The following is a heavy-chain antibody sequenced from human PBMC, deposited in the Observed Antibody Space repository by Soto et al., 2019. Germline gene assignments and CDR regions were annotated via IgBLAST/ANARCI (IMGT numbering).Heavy chain of an antibody. D-gene: IGHD6-19*01. CDR1: GGSISSSSYY. J-gene: IGHJ4*02. CDR3: ARRTVNIRTFYSGLKTHCFDY. Sequence: QLQLQESGPGLVKPSETLSLTCAVSGGSISSSSYYWGWIRQPPGKGLEWIGSIYYSGSTYYTPSRPSRVAISVATSKNQFSLKLNSVTAADTAVYYCARRTVNIRTFYSGLKTHCFDYWGQGTLVTVSS. V-gene: IGHV4-39*01. CDR2: IYYSGST.